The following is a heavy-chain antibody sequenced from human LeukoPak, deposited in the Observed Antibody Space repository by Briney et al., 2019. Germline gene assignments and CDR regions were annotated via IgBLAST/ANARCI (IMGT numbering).Heavy chain of an antibody. CDR1: GFTFSSYW. J-gene: IGHJ6*02. CDR2: INSDGSST. D-gene: IGHD1-26*01. CDR3: ARVMGATLFRRYYYYGMDV. Sequence: GGSLRLSCAASGFTFSSYWMHWVRQAPGKGLVWVSRINSDGSSTSYADSVEGRFTISRDNAKNTLYLQMNSLRAEDTAVYYCARVMGATLFRRYYYYGMDVWGQGTTVTVSS. V-gene: IGHV3-74*01.